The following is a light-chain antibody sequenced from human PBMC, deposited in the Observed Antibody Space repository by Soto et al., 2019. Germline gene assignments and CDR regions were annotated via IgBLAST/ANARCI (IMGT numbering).Light chain of an antibody. CDR2: DAS. CDR3: QQYNGLSYT. Sequence: DIQMTQPPSTLSASVGDRVTITCRASESISYWLAGYQQKPGKAPKFLIYDASSLKSGVPSRFSGSGSGTEFTLTISSLQPDDFETYYCQQYNGLSYTFGQGTKLEI. J-gene: IGKJ2*01. V-gene: IGKV1-5*01. CDR1: ESISYW.